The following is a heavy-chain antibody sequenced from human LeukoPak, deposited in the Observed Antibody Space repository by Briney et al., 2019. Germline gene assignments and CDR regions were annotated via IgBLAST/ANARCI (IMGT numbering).Heavy chain of an antibody. D-gene: IGHD5-24*01. CDR3: ARGNRRDGYNSLFDY. J-gene: IGHJ4*02. CDR2: IIPIFGTA. V-gene: IGHV1-69*01. Sequence: SVKVSCKASEGTFSSYAISWVRQAPGQGLEWMGGIIPIFGTANYAQKFQGRVTITADESTSTAYMELSSLRSEDTAVYYCARGNRRDGYNSLFDYWGQGTLVTVSS. CDR1: EGTFSSYA.